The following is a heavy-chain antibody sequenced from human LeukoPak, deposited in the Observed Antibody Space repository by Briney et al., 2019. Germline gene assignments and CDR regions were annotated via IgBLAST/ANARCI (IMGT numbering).Heavy chain of an antibody. CDR2: INHNGNVN. CDR1: GFTFSSYW. V-gene: IGHV3-7*03. D-gene: IGHD4-23*01. Sequence: PGGSLRLSCAASGFTFSSYWMNWARLAPGKGLEWVASINHNGNVNYYVDSVKGRFTISRDNAKNTLYLQMNSLRAEDTAVYYCAKDRGGNSGSAEYFQHWGQGTLVTVSS. J-gene: IGHJ1*01. CDR3: AKDRGGNSGSAEYFQH.